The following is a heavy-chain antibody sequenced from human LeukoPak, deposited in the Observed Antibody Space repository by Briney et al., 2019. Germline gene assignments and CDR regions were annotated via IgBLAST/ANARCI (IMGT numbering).Heavy chain of an antibody. V-gene: IGHV1-2*06. J-gene: IGHJ4*02. Sequence: ASVKVSCNASGYTFTGYYMHWVRRAPGQGLEWMGRINPNSGGTNYAQKFQGRVTMTRDTSISTAYMELSRLRSDDTAVYYCARRTGTTGIDYWGQGTLVTVSS. CDR2: INPNSGGT. CDR1: GYTFTGYY. CDR3: ARRTGTTGIDY. D-gene: IGHD1-7*01.